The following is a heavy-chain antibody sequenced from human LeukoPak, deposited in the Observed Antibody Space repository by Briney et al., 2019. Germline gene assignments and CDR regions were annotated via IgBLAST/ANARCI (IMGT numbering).Heavy chain of an antibody. J-gene: IGHJ4*02. CDR2: INHSGST. CDR3: ARAYYDFWSGYQFDY. V-gene: IGHV4-34*01. D-gene: IGHD3-3*01. CDR1: GGSFSGYY. Sequence: PSETLSLTCAVYGGSFSGYYWSWIRQPPGKGLEWIGEINHSGSTNYNPSLKSRVTISVDTSKNQFSRKLSSVTPADTAVYYCARAYYDFWSGYQFDYWGQGTLVSVSS.